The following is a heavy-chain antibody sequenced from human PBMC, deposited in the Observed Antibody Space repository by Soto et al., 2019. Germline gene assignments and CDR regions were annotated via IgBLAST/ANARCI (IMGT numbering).Heavy chain of an antibody. V-gene: IGHV3-74*01. CDR2: IHSDGSST. CDR1: GFTFSYYW. Sequence: EVQLVESEGGLVQPGGSLRLSCAASGFTFSYYWMHWVRQAPGQGLVWVSRIHSDGSSTTYADSVKGRFTISRDYAKNTLYLQMNSLRAEDTAVYYCARGDRGAFDLWGQGTMVTVSS. D-gene: IGHD2-21*02. J-gene: IGHJ3*01. CDR3: ARGDRGAFDL.